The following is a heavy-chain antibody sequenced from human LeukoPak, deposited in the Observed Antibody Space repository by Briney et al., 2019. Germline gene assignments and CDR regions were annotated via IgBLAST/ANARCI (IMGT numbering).Heavy chain of an antibody. CDR3: ARVMNDYGDFDDAFDI. J-gene: IGHJ3*02. V-gene: IGHV3-9*01. Sequence: PGRSLRLSCAASGFTFDDYAMHWVRQAPGKGLEWVSGISWNSGSIGYADSVKGRFTISRDNAKNSLYLQMDSLRAEDTAVYYCARVMNDYGDFDDAFDIWGQGTMVTVSS. CDR1: GFTFDDYA. CDR2: ISWNSGSI. D-gene: IGHD4-17*01.